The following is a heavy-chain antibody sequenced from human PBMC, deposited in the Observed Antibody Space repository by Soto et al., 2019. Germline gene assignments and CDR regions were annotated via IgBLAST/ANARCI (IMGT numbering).Heavy chain of an antibody. Sequence: SETLSLTCTVSGGSISSYYWSWIRQPPGKGLEWIGYIYYSGSTNYNPSLKSRVTISVDTSKNQFSLKLSSVTAADTAVYYCARVSGWYQFEYFQHWGQGTLVTVSS. CDR2: IYYSGST. CDR3: ARVSGWYQFEYFQH. J-gene: IGHJ1*01. CDR1: GGSISSYY. V-gene: IGHV4-59*01. D-gene: IGHD6-19*01.